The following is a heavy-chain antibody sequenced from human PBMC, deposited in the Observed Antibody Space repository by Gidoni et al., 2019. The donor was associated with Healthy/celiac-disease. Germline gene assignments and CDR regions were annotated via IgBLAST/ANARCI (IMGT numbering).Heavy chain of an antibody. J-gene: IGHJ3*02. Sequence: VQLLESGLGLVQPWGSLRLSCAASGFTFSSSARSWVRQAPGKGLVGVSGISESSGSTYYADSVKGRFTISRDNSKNTLYLQMNSLRAEDTAVYYCAKDQLWFGEFLEAFDIWGQGTMVTVSS. CDR2: ISESSGST. CDR3: AKDQLWFGEFLEAFDI. CDR1: GFTFSSSA. D-gene: IGHD3-10*01. V-gene: IGHV3-23*01.